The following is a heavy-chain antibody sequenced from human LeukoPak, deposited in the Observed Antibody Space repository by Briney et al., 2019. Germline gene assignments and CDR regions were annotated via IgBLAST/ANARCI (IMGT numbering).Heavy chain of an antibody. J-gene: IGHJ4*02. V-gene: IGHV3-33*06. D-gene: IGHD4-11*01. CDR2: IWYDGSNK. CDR1: GFTFSSYG. Sequence: GGSLRLSCAASGFTFSSYGMHWVRQAPGKGLEWVAVIWYDGSNKYYADSVKGRFTISRDNSKNTLYLQMNSLRAEDTAVYYCAKDVSVTPKCFDYWGQGTLVTVSS. CDR3: AKDVSVTPKCFDY.